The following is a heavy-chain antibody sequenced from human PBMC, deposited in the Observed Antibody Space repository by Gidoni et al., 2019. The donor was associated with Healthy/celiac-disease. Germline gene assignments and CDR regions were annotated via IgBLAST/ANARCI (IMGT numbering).Heavy chain of an antibody. J-gene: IGHJ5*02. CDR1: GSSFTSYW. CDR2: IDPSDSYT. CDR3: ARHEVLWFGELLHNWFDP. Sequence: EVQLVQSGAEVKKPGESLRISCKGSGSSFTSYWISWVRQMPGKGLEWMGRIDPSDSYTNYSPSFQGHVTISADKSISTAYLQWSSLKASDTAMYYCARHEVLWFGELLHNWFDPWGQGTLVTVSS. D-gene: IGHD3-10*01. V-gene: IGHV5-10-1*01.